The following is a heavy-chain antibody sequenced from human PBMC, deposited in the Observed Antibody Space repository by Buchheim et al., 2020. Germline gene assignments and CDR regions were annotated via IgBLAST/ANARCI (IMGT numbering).Heavy chain of an antibody. J-gene: IGHJ6*02. D-gene: IGHD4-17*01. Sequence: QVQLVESGGGVVQPGSSLRLSCAATAFTFSSYGMHWVRQAPGKGLEWVAVISYDGGSKEYGDSVKGRFTISRDNSQNTLYLQMNSLRPEDTAVYYCAREDYGDYVDYYYGMDVWGQGTT. CDR1: AFTFSSYG. CDR3: AREDYGDYVDYYYGMDV. CDR2: ISYDGGSK. V-gene: IGHV3-30*03.